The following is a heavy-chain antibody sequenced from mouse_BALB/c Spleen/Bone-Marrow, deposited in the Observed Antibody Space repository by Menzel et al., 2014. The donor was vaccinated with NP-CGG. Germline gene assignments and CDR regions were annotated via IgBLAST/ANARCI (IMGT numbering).Heavy chain of an antibody. CDR2: IDPENGNT. J-gene: IGHJ1*01. CDR3: ASGYYGSSPYWYFDV. V-gene: IGHV14-1*02. Sequence: VQLKDSGAELVRPGALVKLSCKASGFNIKDYYTHWVKQRPEQGLEWIGWIDPENGNTIYDPKFQGKASITADTSSNTAYLQLSSLTSEDTAVYYCASGYYGSSPYWYFDVWGAGTTVTVSS. CDR1: GFNIKDYY. D-gene: IGHD1-1*01.